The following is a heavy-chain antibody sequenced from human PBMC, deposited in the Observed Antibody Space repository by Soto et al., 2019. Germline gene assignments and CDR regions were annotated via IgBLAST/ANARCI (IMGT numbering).Heavy chain of an antibody. V-gene: IGHV2-5*02. CDR2: IYWDDDK. CDR1: GFSLSTSGVG. D-gene: IGHD1-1*01. J-gene: IGHJ6*02. Sequence: QITLKESGPTLVKPTQTLTLTGTFSGFSLSTSGVGVGWIRQPPGKALEWLAVIYWDDDKRYSPSLKSRLTITKDTSKNQVVLTMTNMDPVDTASYYCAHLNRSRSPHDEVIFRYYGVDVWGQGTTVTVSS. CDR3: AHLNRSRSPHDEVIFRYYGVDV.